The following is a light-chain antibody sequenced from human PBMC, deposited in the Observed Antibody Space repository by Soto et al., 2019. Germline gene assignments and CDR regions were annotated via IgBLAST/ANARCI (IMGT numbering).Light chain of an antibody. V-gene: IGKV3-11*01. CDR2: DTS. CDR3: HQRGTWPPWR. J-gene: IGKJ1*01. CDR1: QSVSSY. Sequence: EIVLTQSPATLSLSPGERATLSCRASQSVSSYLAWYQQKPGQAPRLLIYDTSNRATGIPARFSGSGSGTDFPLTTGSLGPEDFEVYSGHQRGTWPPWRFGQGPKVEIK.